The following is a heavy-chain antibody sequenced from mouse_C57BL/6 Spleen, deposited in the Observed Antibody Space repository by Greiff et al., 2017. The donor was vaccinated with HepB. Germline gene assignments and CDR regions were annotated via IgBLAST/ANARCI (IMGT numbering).Heavy chain of an antibody. V-gene: IGHV1-55*01. J-gene: IGHJ2*01. CDR1: GYTFTSYW. CDR2: IYPGSGST. D-gene: IGHD4-1*01. Sequence: QVQLQQSGAELVKPGASVKMSCKASGYTFTSYWITWVKQRPGQGLEWIGDIYPGSGSTNYNEKFKSKATLTVDTSSSTAYMQLSSLTSEDSAVYYCARGELGRGYYFDYWGQGTTLTVSS. CDR3: ARGELGRGYYFDY.